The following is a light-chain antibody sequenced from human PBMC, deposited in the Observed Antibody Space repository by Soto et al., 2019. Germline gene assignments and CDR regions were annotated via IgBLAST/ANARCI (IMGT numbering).Light chain of an antibody. CDR1: QTISSNY. Sequence: EIVLTQSPGTLSVSPGERATLSCRASQTISSNYLAWYQQKPGQAPSLLIYGTSSRATGIPDRFSGSGSGTDFTLTISRLEAEGSAIYYCQQYVSWTFGQGTKVEIK. CDR2: GTS. J-gene: IGKJ1*01. V-gene: IGKV3-20*01. CDR3: QQYVSWT.